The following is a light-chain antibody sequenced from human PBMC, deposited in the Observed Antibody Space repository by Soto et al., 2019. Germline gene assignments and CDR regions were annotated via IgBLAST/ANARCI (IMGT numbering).Light chain of an antibody. CDR3: QQYNSYSPYT. V-gene: IGKV1-5*03. CDR2: EAS. Sequence: DIQMTQSPSTLSASVGDRVTITCRASQSISSCLAWYQQKPGKAPNLLIYEASSLESGVPSRFSGSGSGTEFTLTISSLQPDYFATYYCQQYNSYSPYTFGQGTKVEIK. J-gene: IGKJ2*01. CDR1: QSISSC.